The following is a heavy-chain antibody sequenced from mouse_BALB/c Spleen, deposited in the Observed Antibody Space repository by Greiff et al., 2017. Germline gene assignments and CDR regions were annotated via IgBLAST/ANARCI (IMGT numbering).Heavy chain of an antibody. V-gene: IGHV1-7*01. D-gene: IGHD1-1*01. CDR2: INPSTGYT. J-gene: IGHJ4*01. Sequence: QVQLQQSGAELAKPGASVKMSCKASGYTFTSYWMHWVKQRPGQGLEWIGYINPSTGYTEYNQKFKDKATLTADKSSSTAYMQLSSLTSEDSAVYYCARKDYGSSPAMDYWGQGTSVTVSS. CDR3: ARKDYGSSPAMDY. CDR1: GYTFTSYW.